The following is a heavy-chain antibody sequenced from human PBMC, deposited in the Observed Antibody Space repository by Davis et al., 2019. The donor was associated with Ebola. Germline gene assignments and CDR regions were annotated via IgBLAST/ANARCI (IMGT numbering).Heavy chain of an antibody. CDR3: ARMMTTVTTGWFDP. D-gene: IGHD4-17*01. Sequence: GESLKISCAASGFTFSDYYMSWIRQTPGKGLEWVSYISSSGSTIYYADSVKGRFTISRDNAKNSLYLQMNSLRAEDTAVYYCARMMTTVTTGWFDPWGQGTLVTVSS. CDR1: GFTFSDYY. J-gene: IGHJ5*02. V-gene: IGHV3-11*04. CDR2: ISSSGSTI.